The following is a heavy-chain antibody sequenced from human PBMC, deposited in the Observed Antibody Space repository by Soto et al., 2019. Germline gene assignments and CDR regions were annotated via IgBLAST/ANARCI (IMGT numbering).Heavy chain of an antibody. CDR2: ISGSGGST. CDR3: ANKGYCSGGSCYA. V-gene: IGHV3-23*01. J-gene: IGHJ5*02. D-gene: IGHD2-15*01. Sequence: EVRLLESGGGLVQPGGSLRLSCAASGFTFSSYAMSWVRQAPGKGLEWVSAISGSGGSTYYADSVKGRFTISRDNSKNTLYLQMNSLRAEDTAVYYCANKGYCSGGSCYAWGQGTLVTVSS. CDR1: GFTFSSYA.